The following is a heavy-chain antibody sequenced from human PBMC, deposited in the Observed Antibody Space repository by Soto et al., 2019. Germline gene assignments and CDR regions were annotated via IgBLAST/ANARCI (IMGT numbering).Heavy chain of an antibody. CDR1: GFTFSDYY. CDR3: ARRRNSGWYLVDY. Sequence: PGGPLRLSCAASGFTFSDYYISWIRQAPGKGLEWISHISSSGSTIYYADSVKGRFTLSRDNAKNSLYLQMNSLRAEDTAVYYCARRRNSGWYLVDYWGQGTLVTVSS. J-gene: IGHJ4*02. CDR2: ISSSGSTI. D-gene: IGHD6-19*01. V-gene: IGHV3-11*01.